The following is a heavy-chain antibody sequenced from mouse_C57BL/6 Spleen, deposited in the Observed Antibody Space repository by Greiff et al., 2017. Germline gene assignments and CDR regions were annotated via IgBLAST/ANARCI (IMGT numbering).Heavy chain of an antibody. CDR3: VYGSSHWYFDV. D-gene: IGHD1-1*01. J-gene: IGHJ1*03. Sequence: VQLQQSGAELVKPGASVKLSCTASGFNINDYYMHWVKQRTERGLEWLGRIDPEDGETKYAPTFQGKATITADTASNTAYLQLSSLTSEDTAVYYCVYGSSHWYFDVWGTGTTVTVSS. V-gene: IGHV14-2*01. CDR1: GFNINDYY. CDR2: IDPEDGET.